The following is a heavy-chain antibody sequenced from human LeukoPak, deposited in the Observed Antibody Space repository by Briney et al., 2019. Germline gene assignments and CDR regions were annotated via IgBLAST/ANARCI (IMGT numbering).Heavy chain of an antibody. CDR3: AGDTRSLIDY. Sequence: GGSLRLSCAASGFTFSSYAMSWVRQAPGKGLEWISYISSNSATTYYADSVKGRFTISRDNAKNSLYLHMNSLRADDTAVYYCAGDTRSLIDYWGQGTLVTVSS. CDR1: GFTFSSYA. CDR2: ISSNSATT. J-gene: IGHJ4*02. D-gene: IGHD1-26*01. V-gene: IGHV3-48*01.